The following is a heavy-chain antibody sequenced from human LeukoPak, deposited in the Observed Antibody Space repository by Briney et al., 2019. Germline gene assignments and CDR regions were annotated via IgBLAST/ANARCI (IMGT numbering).Heavy chain of an antibody. V-gene: IGHV3-23*01. CDR2: IRGSDGNT. J-gene: IGHJ4*02. CDR1: GFPLRTYT. CDR3: VKGHSAWNEDYFDY. D-gene: IGHD1-1*01. Sequence: GGSLRLSCAASGFPLRTYTMTWVRQVPGKGLEWVSGIRGSDGNTYYTDSVKGRFTISKDNSKNTLYLQINSLRVEDTAVYCCVKGHSAWNEDYFDYWGQGILVTVSS.